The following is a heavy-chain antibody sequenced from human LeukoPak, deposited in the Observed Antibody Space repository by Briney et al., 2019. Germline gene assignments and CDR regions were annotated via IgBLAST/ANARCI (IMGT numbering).Heavy chain of an antibody. Sequence: GGSLRLSCVASGFTFSRYGMNWVRQAPGKGLEWVSCISGSSSYIYYADSVKGRFTISRDNAKNSLYLQMNSLRVEDTAVYYCARAPSWNYDSSGYSDYWGQGTLVTVSP. CDR1: GFTFSRYG. J-gene: IGHJ4*02. CDR3: ARAPSWNYDSSGYSDY. V-gene: IGHV3-21*01. D-gene: IGHD3-22*01. CDR2: ISGSSSYI.